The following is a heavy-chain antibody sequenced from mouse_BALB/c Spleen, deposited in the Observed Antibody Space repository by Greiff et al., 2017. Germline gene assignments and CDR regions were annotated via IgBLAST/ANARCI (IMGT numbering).Heavy chain of an antibody. Sequence: DVHLVESGPGLVKPSQSLSLTCTVTGYSITSDYAWNWIRQFPGNKLEWMGYISYSGSTSYNPSLKSRISITRDTSKNQFFLQLNSVTTEDTATYYCARIYGFYAMDYWGQGTSVTVSS. J-gene: IGHJ4*01. CDR3: ARIYGFYAMDY. CDR1: GYSITSDYA. V-gene: IGHV3-2*02. D-gene: IGHD2-2*01. CDR2: ISYSGST.